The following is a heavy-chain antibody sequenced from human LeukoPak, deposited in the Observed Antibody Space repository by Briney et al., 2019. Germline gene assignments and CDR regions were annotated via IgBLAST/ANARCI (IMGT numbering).Heavy chain of an antibody. CDR1: GYTFTSYG. Sequence: ASVKVSCKASGYTFTSYGISWVRQAPGQGLEWMGWISAYNGNTNYAQKLQGRVTMTTDTSTSTAYMELRSLRSDDTAVYYCARDRTPTRYYDFWSGYFPMDVWGQGTTATVSS. D-gene: IGHD3-3*01. V-gene: IGHV1-18*01. CDR3: ARDRTPTRYYDFWSGYFPMDV. CDR2: ISAYNGNT. J-gene: IGHJ6*02.